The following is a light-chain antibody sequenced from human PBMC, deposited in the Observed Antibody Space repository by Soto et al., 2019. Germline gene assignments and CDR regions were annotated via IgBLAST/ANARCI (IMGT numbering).Light chain of an antibody. CDR1: SSDVGGYNF. Sequence: QSALTQPPSASGSPGESVTISCTGTSSDVGGYNFVSWYQQHPGKAPKLMIYEVSKRPSGVPDRFSGSKSGNTASLTVSGLQADDEADYYCTSYAGSNIPVVFGGGTKLTV. CDR3: TSYAGSNIPVV. CDR2: EVS. J-gene: IGLJ2*01. V-gene: IGLV2-8*01.